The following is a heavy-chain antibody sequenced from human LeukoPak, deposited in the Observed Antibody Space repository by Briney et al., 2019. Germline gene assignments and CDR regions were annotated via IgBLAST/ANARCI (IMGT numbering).Heavy chain of an antibody. CDR2: IIPIFGTA. V-gene: IGHV1-69*05. D-gene: IGHD2-15*01. CDR1: GGTFSSYA. Sequence: GASVKVSCKASGGTFSSYAISWVRQAPGQGLEWMGGIIPIFGTANYAQKFQGRVTITTDESTSTAYMELSSLRSEDTAVYYCARGCSGGSCPLDYWGQGTLVTVPS. J-gene: IGHJ4*02. CDR3: ARGCSGGSCPLDY.